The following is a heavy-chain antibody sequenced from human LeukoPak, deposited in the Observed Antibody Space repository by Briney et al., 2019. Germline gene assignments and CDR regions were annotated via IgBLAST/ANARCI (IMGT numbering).Heavy chain of an antibody. CDR2: INPNSGGT. D-gene: IGHD6-13*01. CDR1: GGTFSSYA. CDR3: ARDIISSSWYEIDY. Sequence: ASVKVSCKASGGTFSSYAISWVRQAPGQGLEWMGRINPNSGGTNYAQKFQGRVTMTRDTSISTAYMELSRLRPDDTAVYYCARDIISSSWYEIDYWGQGTLVTVSS. V-gene: IGHV1-2*06. J-gene: IGHJ4*02.